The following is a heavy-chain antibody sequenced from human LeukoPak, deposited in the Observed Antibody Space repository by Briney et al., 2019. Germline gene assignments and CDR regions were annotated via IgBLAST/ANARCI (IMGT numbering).Heavy chain of an antibody. CDR1: GFTFSSYA. CDR2: ISGSGGST. Sequence: GGSLRLSCAASGFTFSSYAMSWVRQAPGKGLEWVSAISGSGGSTYYADSVKGRFTISRDNSKNPLYLQMNSLRAEDTAVYYCAKDGGHSSGWYRGHDAFDIWGQGTMVTVSS. D-gene: IGHD6-19*01. CDR3: AKDGGHSSGWYRGHDAFDI. J-gene: IGHJ3*02. V-gene: IGHV3-23*01.